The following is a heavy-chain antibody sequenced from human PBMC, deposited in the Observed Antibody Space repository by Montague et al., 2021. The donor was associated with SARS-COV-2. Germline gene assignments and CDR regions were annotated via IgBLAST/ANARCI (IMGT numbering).Heavy chain of an antibody. CDR1: GGSISSSSYY. CDR3: AGRVTGATVHYYYYGMDV. D-gene: IGHD1-1*01. CDR2: ISYSGST. Sequence: SETLSLTCTVSGGSISSSSYYWGWIRQPPGKGLEWIGSISYSGSTYYNPSLKSRVTISVDTSKNQFSLKLSSVTAADTAVYYCAGRVTGATVHYYYYGMDVWGQGTTVTVSS. J-gene: IGHJ6*02. V-gene: IGHV4-39*01.